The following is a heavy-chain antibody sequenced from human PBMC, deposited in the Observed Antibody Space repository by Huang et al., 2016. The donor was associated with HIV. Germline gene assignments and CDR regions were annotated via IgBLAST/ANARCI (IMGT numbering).Heavy chain of an antibody. J-gene: IGHJ6*02. CDR2: MSIDGNHK. Sequence: QVKIVESGGGVVQPGKSLRLSCTASGFTFTDQGFHWVRQAPGKGPEWVAGNGLGCGAVMSIDGNHKDYCGCVAGRFSISRDNSKNMIYLQMDSLRPDDTATYYCAKDFGGKANFYDRDAYYLRAHYPYYGIKFWGQGTAVIVS. CDR1: GFTFTDQG. D-gene: IGHD2-21*01. V-gene: IGHV3-30*18. CDR3: AKDFGGKANFYDRDAYYLRAHYPYYGIKF.